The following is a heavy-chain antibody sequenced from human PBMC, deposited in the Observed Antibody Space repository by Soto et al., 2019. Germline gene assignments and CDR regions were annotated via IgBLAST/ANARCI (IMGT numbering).Heavy chain of an antibody. CDR2: ISPSGDIT. CDR1: GFIFSTYS. V-gene: IGHV3-23*01. CDR3: VKEPDV. Sequence: EVQLLESGGGLVQPGGSLRVSCEASGFIFSTYSMTWVRQAPGKGLEWVAAISPSGDITYYADSVKGRLTISRDNSKNTVFLQMNSLSADDAALYYCVKEPDVWGQGISVTVSS. J-gene: IGHJ6*02.